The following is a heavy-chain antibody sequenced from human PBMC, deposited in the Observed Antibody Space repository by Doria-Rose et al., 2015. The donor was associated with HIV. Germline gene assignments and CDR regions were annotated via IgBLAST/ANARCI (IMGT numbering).Heavy chain of an antibody. D-gene: IGHD1-26*01. Sequence: QVQLQESGPGLVKPSETLSLTCSVSGGSISHYYWSWIRQPPGKGLEYIGDIFYTGSTNYSPSLKSRVSISIDTSKNKFSLRLSSVTAADTAVYYCARVLSGTYDYWGQGTLVTFSS. J-gene: IGHJ4*02. V-gene: IGHV4-59*01. CDR3: ARVLSGTYDY. CDR1: GGSISHYY. CDR2: IFYTGST.